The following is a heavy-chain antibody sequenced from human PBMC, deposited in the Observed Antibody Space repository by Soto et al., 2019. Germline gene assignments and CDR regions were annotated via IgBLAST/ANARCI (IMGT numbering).Heavy chain of an antibody. Sequence: QVQLQQWGAGLLKPSETLSLTCAVYDGSFSGYYWSWISKPPGKGLEWIGAIFHGGSTHYSPSLRSRVTISLDTATNQFFLELSSVTAAGTAVYYCGRPHYDINTFYSFFDYWGQGTLVTFSS. CDR1: DGSFSGYY. V-gene: IGHV4-34*12. J-gene: IGHJ4*02. D-gene: IGHD3-22*01. CDR2: IFHGGST. CDR3: GRPHYDINTFYSFFDY.